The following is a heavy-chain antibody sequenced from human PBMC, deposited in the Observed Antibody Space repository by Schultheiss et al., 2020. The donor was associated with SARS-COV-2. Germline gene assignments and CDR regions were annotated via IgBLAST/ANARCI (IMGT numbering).Heavy chain of an antibody. D-gene: IGHD3-10*01. V-gene: IGHV5-51*01. Sequence: GESLKISCKGSGYSFTSYWIGWVRQMPGKGLEWMGIIYPGDSDTTYSPSFQGQVTISADKSTSTAYLQWSSLKASDTAMYYCARLRQFYYGSGSPDVWGQGTTVTVSS. CDR1: GYSFTSYW. CDR2: IYPGDSDT. J-gene: IGHJ6*02. CDR3: ARLRQFYYGSGSPDV.